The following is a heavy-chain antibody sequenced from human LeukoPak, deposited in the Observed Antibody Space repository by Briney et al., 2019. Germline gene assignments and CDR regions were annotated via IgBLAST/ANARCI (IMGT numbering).Heavy chain of an antibody. Sequence: SETLSLTCAVYGGFFSGYYWIWIRQPPGKGLEWIGEINHSGSTNYNPSLKSRVTISVDTSKNQFSLKLSSVTAADTAVYYCALNGGISQSGRTYDDWGQGTLVTVSA. CDR1: GGFFSGYY. J-gene: IGHJ4*02. D-gene: IGHD1-14*01. CDR3: ALNGGISQSGRTYDD. V-gene: IGHV4-34*01. CDR2: INHSGST.